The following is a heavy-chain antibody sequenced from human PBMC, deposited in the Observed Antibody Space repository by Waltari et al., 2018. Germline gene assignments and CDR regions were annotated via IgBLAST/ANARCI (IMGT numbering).Heavy chain of an antibody. CDR2: MSYSGAT. V-gene: IGHV4-39*01. CDR3: ATYIGASLGTAAFDV. Sequence: QLQLQESGPGLVKPSETLSFTCSVSGVSITSSRHYWAGIRQPPGQGLEWIATMSYSGATYSSPSLKSRVTISRDTSKNQLSLKLGSVTAADTAIYYCATYIGASLGTAAFDVWGQGTMVTVSS. D-gene: IGHD5-12*01. J-gene: IGHJ3*01. CDR1: GVSITSSRHY.